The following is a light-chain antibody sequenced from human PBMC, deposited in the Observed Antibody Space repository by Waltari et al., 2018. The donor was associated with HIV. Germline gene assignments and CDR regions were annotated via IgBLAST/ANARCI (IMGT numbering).Light chain of an antibody. J-gene: IGLJ3*02. CDR3: SSFTGNTVLV. V-gene: IGLV2-14*01. CDR1: SRDIGGYKY. CDR2: EVS. Sequence: QSALTQPAAVSGAPGQSITISCTGTSRDIGGYKYVSWFQQHPDKAPKIISYEVSSRPSEISNSCSVSTPGNTASLTISELQAADEADYYCSSFTGNTVLVFGGGTKLTVL.